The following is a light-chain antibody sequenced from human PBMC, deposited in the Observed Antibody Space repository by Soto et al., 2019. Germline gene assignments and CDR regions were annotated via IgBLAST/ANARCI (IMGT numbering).Light chain of an antibody. CDR2: GAS. CDR3: QQFDDSVT. CDR1: HSVSRTY. V-gene: IGKV3-20*01. Sequence: EIVMTQSAATLSVSPGERATLSCRASHSVSRTYLAWYQQKPGQAPRLLMYGASDRATGTPGRFSGSGSGTDFTLTISGLEPEDSAVYYCQQFDDSVTFGQGTRLEIK. J-gene: IGKJ5*01.